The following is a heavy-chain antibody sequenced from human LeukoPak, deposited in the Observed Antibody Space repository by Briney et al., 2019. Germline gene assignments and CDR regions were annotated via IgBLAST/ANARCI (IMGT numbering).Heavy chain of an antibody. CDR1: GLTVSSNC. CDR3: TTIRITMIVTGY. Sequence: GGSLRLSCAASGLTVSSNCMSWVRQAPGKGLEWVGRIKSKTDGGTTDYAAPVKGRFTISRDDSKNTLYLQMNSLKTEDSAVYYCTTIRITMIVTGYWGQGTLVTVSS. J-gene: IGHJ4*02. CDR2: IKSKTDGGTT. V-gene: IGHV3-15*01. D-gene: IGHD3-22*01.